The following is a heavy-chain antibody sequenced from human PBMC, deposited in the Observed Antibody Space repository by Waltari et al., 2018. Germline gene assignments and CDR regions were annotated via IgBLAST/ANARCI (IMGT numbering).Heavy chain of an antibody. D-gene: IGHD6-13*01. Sequence: QVQLQESGPGLVKPSGTLSLTCAVSGGSISSSHWWSWVRQPPGKGLEWIGEIYHSGSTNHNPARKSRLTISVDKSKNQFAPEPTCGTSADTAVYDCARGIAAAGCTNWGQGTLVTVSS. CDR3: ARGIAAAGCTN. V-gene: IGHV4-4*02. J-gene: IGHJ4*02. CDR1: GGSISSSHW. CDR2: IYHSGST.